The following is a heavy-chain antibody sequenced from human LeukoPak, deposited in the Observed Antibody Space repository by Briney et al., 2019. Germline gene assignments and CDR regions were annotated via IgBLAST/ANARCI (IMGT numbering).Heavy chain of an antibody. CDR3: TTDLGIAAAGPMGDFDY. Sequence: GGSLRLSCAASGFTFSNAWMSWVRQAPGKGPEWVGRIKSKTDGGTTDYAAPVKGRFTISRDDSKNTLYLQMNSLKTEDTAVYYCTTDLGIAAAGPMGDFDYWGQGTLVTVSS. CDR1: GFTFSNAW. V-gene: IGHV3-15*01. J-gene: IGHJ4*02. CDR2: IKSKTDGGTT. D-gene: IGHD6-13*01.